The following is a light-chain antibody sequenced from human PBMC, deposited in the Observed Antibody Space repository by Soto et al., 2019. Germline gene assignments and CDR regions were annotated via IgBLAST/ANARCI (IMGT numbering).Light chain of an antibody. Sequence: EIVLTQSPGTLSLSPGGRATLSWRASQSVRSSYLAWYQQRPGQAPRLLIFGASFRATGIPDRFSGSGSGTDFTLTISRLEPEDFAVYYCQHYGSPLTFGGGTKVEIK. CDR2: GAS. CDR1: QSVRSSY. J-gene: IGKJ4*01. CDR3: QHYGSPLT. V-gene: IGKV3-20*01.